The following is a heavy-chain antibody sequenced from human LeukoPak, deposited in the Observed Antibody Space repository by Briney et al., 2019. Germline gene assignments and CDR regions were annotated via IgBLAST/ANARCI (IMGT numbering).Heavy chain of an antibody. CDR3: ARGSIFDY. V-gene: IGHV3-23*01. CDR2: VSGSGDNT. Sequence: PGGSLRLSCAASGFTFSTYAMSWVRQAPGMGPEWVSSVSGSGDNTYYADSVKGRFTISRDNSQNTLYLQMSNLRAEDTAIYSCARGSIFDYWGQGTLVTVSS. CDR1: GFTFSTYA. J-gene: IGHJ4*02.